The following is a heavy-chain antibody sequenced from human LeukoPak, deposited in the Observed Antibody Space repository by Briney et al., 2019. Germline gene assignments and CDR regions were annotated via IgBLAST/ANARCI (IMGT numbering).Heavy chain of an antibody. V-gene: IGHV4-59*01. J-gene: IGHJ5*02. D-gene: IGHD4-23*01. CDR1: GGSISSYY. CDR2: IYYSGST. Sequence: SETLSLTCTVSGGSISSYYWSWIRQPPGKGLEWIGYIYYSGSTNYNPSLKSRVTISVDTSKNQFSLKLSSVTAADTAVYYCARGSKRWEQKNWFDPWGQGTLVTVSS. CDR3: ARGSKRWEQKNWFDP.